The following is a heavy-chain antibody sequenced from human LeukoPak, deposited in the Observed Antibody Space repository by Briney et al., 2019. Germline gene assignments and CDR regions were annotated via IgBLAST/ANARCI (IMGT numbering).Heavy chain of an antibody. J-gene: IGHJ3*02. CDR3: ARDLWVYGGPDAFDI. CDR2: IYDSGST. Sequence: SETLSLTCTVSGGSIRSSYYYWGWIRQPPGTGLEWIGSIYDSGSTYYNPSLKSRVTISVDTSKNQFSLKLSSVTAADTAVYYCARDLWVYGGPDAFDIWGQGTMVTVSS. CDR1: GGSIRSSYYY. V-gene: IGHV4-39*07. D-gene: IGHD4-23*01.